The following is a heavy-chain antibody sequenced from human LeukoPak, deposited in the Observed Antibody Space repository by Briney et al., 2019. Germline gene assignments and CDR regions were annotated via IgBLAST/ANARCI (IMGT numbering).Heavy chain of an antibody. V-gene: IGHV1-18*01. CDR2: ISAYNGNK. CDR1: GYTFTNYG. J-gene: IGHJ3*02. CDR3: ARDRWSSSSSEGTLDI. D-gene: IGHD6-6*01. Sequence: ASVKVSCKASGYTFTNYGISWVRQAPGQGLDWMGWISAYNGNKVYAQELQGRVTMTTDTSTSTAYMELRSLRSDDTAVYYCARDRWSSSSSEGTLDIWGQGTMVTVSS.